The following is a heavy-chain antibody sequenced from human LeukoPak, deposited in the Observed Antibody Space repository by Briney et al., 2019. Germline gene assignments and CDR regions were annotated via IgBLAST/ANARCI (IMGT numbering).Heavy chain of an antibody. CDR1: GFTFSNCG. Sequence: GGSPRLSCAASGFTFSNCGMTWVRQAPGKGLEWVSSISGSDDGTYYADSVKGRFTISRDNSKNTLYLQMNSLRAEDTAVYYCAKRGPVYSASPGNYFDYWGQGTLVTVSS. CDR3: AKRGPVYSASPGNYFDY. D-gene: IGHD3-10*01. CDR2: ISGSDDGT. V-gene: IGHV3-23*01. J-gene: IGHJ4*02.